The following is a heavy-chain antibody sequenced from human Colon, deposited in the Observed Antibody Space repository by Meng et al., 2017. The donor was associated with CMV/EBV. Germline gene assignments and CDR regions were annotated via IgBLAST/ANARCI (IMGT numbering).Heavy chain of an antibody. D-gene: IGHD2-8*02. Sequence: CRASGGTFSNYAISWVRQAPGQGLEWMGGIIPIFGSANFAQRFQGRVTITTDESTSTASMELSSLRSEDTAVYYCARAGTGDWYFDLWGRGTLVTVSS. J-gene: IGHJ2*01. CDR3: ARAGTGDWYFDL. V-gene: IGHV1-69*05. CDR2: IIPIFGSA. CDR1: GGTFSNYA.